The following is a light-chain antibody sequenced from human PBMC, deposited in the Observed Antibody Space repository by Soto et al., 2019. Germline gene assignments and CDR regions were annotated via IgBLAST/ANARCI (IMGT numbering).Light chain of an antibody. CDR3: QQTYSTPQP. J-gene: IGKJ5*01. V-gene: IGKV1-39*01. Sequence: IQMAQSPSSLSASVGDRVTITCRASQGIRNDLGWYQQKPGKAPKLLTNIASSLQSGVPSRFSGSGSGTDFTLTISNVQPEDFATYYCQQTYSTPQPFGQGTRLEIK. CDR1: QGIRND. CDR2: IAS.